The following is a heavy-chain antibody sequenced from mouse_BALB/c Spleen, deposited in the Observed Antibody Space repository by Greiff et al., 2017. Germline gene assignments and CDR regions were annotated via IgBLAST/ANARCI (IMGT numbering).Heavy chain of an antibody. CDR3: ARMEYGNYVGFAY. CDR2: ISSGSSTI. Sequence: DVMLVESGGGLVQPGGSRKLSCAASGFTFSSFGMHWVRQAPEKGLEWVAYISSGSSTIYYADTVKGRFTISRDNPKNTLFLQMTSLRSEDTAMYYCARMEYGNYVGFAYWGQGTLVTVSA. J-gene: IGHJ3*01. D-gene: IGHD2-10*02. CDR1: GFTFSSFG. V-gene: IGHV5-17*02.